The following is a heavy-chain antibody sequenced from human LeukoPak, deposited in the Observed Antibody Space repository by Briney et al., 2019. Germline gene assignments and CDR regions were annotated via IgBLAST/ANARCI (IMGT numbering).Heavy chain of an antibody. CDR3: AREAYGSGSFRTDYYYMDV. CDR2: ISPTSGGT. J-gene: IGHJ6*03. CDR1: GYTFTGYY. D-gene: IGHD3-10*01. Sequence: ASVKVSCKASGYTFTGYYMHWVRQAPGQGLEWMGWISPTSGGTNYAQKFQGRVTMTRDTSISTAYMELSRLRSDDTAVYYCAREAYGSGSFRTDYYYMDVWGKGTTVTISS. V-gene: IGHV1-2*02.